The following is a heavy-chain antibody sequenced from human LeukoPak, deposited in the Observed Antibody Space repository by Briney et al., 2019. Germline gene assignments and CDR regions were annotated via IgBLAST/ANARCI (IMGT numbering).Heavy chain of an antibody. J-gene: IGHJ4*02. CDR1: GFTLSSYG. D-gene: IGHD2-2*01. Sequence: GGSLRLSCAASGFTLSSYGMHWVRQAPGKGLEWVAFIRYDGSNKYYADSVKGRFTISRDNSKNTLYLQMNSLRAEDTAVYYCAKDLGYCSSTSCPGDYWGQGTLVTVSS. CDR2: IRYDGSNK. CDR3: AKDLGYCSSTSCPGDY. V-gene: IGHV3-30*02.